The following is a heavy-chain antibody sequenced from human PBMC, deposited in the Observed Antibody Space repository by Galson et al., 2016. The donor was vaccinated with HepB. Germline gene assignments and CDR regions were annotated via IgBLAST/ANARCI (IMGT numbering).Heavy chain of an antibody. Sequence: SVKVSCKASGYTVTSYTISWVRQAPGQGLEWMGWINSYAGDTNYVQKLQGRVTMTTDTSTSTAYMELRSLRSDDTAVYYCVSDFGEASHSHWGQGTLVTVSS. CDR1: GYTVTSYT. V-gene: IGHV1-18*01. J-gene: IGHJ4*02. CDR3: VSDFGEASHSH. D-gene: IGHD3-10*01. CDR2: INSYAGDT.